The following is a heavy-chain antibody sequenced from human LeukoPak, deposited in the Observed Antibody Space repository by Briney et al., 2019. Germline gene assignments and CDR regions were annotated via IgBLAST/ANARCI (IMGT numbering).Heavy chain of an antibody. CDR3: ARDLQYYDFKSGYSKGYFDY. CDR2: IKQDGSEK. D-gene: IGHD3-3*01. CDR1: GFTFSSYW. Sequence: GGSLRLSCAASGFTFSSYWMSWVRQAPGKGLEWVANIKQDGSEKYYVDSVKGRFTISRDNAKNSLYLQMNSLRAEDTAVYYCARDLQYYDFKSGYSKGYFDYWGQGTLVTVSS. J-gene: IGHJ4*02. V-gene: IGHV3-7*01.